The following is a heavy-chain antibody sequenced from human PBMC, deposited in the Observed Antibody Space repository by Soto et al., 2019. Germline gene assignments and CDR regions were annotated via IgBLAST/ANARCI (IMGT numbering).Heavy chain of an antibody. CDR3: ARQIGRGSWSLDH. D-gene: IGHD6-13*01. J-gene: IGHJ4*02. Sequence: QLQLQESGPGLVKPAETLSLTCTVSGGSISSSDYWWVWIRQPPGKGLEWIGSIYYTGSTYYNPSLKSRVIISVDTSKNQFSLRLSSVTAADTAVYYCARQIGRGSWSLDHWGQGTLVTVSS. V-gene: IGHV4-39*01. CDR2: IYYTGST. CDR1: GGSISSSDYW.